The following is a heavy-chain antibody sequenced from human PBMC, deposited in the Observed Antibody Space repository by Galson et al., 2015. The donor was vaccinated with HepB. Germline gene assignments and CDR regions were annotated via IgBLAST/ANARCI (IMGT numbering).Heavy chain of an antibody. CDR3: SKGGFCTGTSCPPDS. D-gene: IGHD2-2*01. CDR2: ISGIGGRT. V-gene: IGHV3-23*01. CDR1: GFTFSTYA. J-gene: IGHJ4*02. Sequence: SLRLSCAASGFTFSTYAMSWVRQAPGKGLEWVSGISGIGGRTYYADSVKGRFTISRDDSKNTLYLQMNSLRAEDTAVYYCSKGGFCTGTSCPPDSWGQGTLVTVSS.